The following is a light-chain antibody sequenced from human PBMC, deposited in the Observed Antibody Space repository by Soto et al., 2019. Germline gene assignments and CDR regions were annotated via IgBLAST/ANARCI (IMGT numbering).Light chain of an antibody. J-gene: IGKJ2*01. CDR1: QSVSSSY. V-gene: IGKV3-20*01. CDR3: QQYGSSPGT. CDR2: GAS. Sequence: EIVLTQSPGTLSLSPGERATLSCRASQSVSSSYLAGYQRKPGQAPRLLLYGASSRATGIPDRFSGSGSGTDFTLTINRLEPEDFAVYYCQQYGSSPGTFGQGTKLEIK.